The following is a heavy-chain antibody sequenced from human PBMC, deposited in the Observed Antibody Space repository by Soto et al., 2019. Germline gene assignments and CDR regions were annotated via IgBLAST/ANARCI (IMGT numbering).Heavy chain of an antibody. CDR1: GGSISSGGYS. Sequence: SETLSLTCAVSGGSISSGGYSWSWIRQPPGKGLEWIGYIYHSGSTYYNPSLKSRVTISVDRSKNQFSLKLSSVTAADTAVYYCASKKAAAGRRAYYFDYWGQGTLVTVSS. D-gene: IGHD6-13*01. CDR3: ASKKAAAGRRAYYFDY. CDR2: IYHSGST. V-gene: IGHV4-30-2*01. J-gene: IGHJ4*02.